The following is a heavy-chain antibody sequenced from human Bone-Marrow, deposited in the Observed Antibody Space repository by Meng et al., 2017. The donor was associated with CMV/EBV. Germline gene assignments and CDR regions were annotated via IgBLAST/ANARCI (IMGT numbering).Heavy chain of an antibody. CDR2: IYSGGST. J-gene: IGHJ5*02. D-gene: IGHD4-17*01. V-gene: IGHV3-66*02. CDR1: GFIVSNNY. CDR3: ARNQAHGNYGVS. Sequence: GESLKISCAASGFIVSNNYMSWVRQAPGKGLEWVSVIYSGGSTYYADSVKGRFTISRDDSKNTLYLQLNSLRDEDTDVYYCARNQAHGNYGVSWGQGTLVTVSS.